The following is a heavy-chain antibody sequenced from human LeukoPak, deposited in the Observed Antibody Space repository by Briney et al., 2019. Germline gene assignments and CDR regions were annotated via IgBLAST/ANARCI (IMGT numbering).Heavy chain of an antibody. CDR1: GFTFSSYG. D-gene: IGHD5-18*01. J-gene: IGHJ6*02. CDR3: AKDRGSGYSPGYGMDV. Sequence: GRSLRLSCAASGFTFSSYGMNWVRQAPGKGLEWVAVISYDGGKKYYADSVKGRFTISRDNSKNTLYLQMNSLRAEDTAVYYCAKDRGSGYSPGYGMDVWGQGTTVTVSS. V-gene: IGHV3-30*18. CDR2: ISYDGGKK.